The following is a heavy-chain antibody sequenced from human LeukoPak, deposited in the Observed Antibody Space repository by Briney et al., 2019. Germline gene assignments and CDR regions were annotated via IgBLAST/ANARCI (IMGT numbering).Heavy chain of an antibody. CDR2: IYHSGST. Sequence: SETLSLTCAVSGGSSSSGGYSWSWIRQPPGRGLEWIGYIYHSGSTYYNPSLKSRVTISVDRSKNQFSLKLSSVTAEDTAVYYCARGYGRGGYYYYYGMDVWGKGTTVTVSS. V-gene: IGHV4-30-2*01. CDR1: GGSSSSGGYS. CDR3: ARGYGRGGYYYYYGMDV. J-gene: IGHJ6*04. D-gene: IGHD4-17*01.